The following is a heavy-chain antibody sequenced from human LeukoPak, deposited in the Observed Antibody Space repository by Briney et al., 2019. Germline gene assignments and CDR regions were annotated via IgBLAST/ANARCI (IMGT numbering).Heavy chain of an antibody. CDR2: ISWDGGST. D-gene: IGHD3-10*01. J-gene: IGHJ3*02. Sequence: GGSLRLSCAASGFTFDDYAMHWVRHAPGKGLEWVSLISWDGGSTYYADSVKGRFTISRDNSKNSLYLQMNSLRAEDTALYYCAKGGSGSYYDAFDIWGQGTMVTVSS. CDR3: AKGGSGSYYDAFDI. V-gene: IGHV3-43D*03. CDR1: GFTFDDYA.